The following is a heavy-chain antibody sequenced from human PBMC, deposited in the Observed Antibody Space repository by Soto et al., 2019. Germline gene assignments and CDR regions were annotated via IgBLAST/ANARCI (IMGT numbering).Heavy chain of an antibody. CDR1: GFTFSNHA. CDR2: ISGSRGTT. Sequence: VGSLRLSCAASGFTFSNHAMSWVRQAPGKGLEWVSVISGSRGTTYYADSVKGRFTISRDNSKNTLYLQMNSLRAEDTAVYYCAKGADILTGYYKVPPKYYYYGMDVWGQGTTVTVSS. V-gene: IGHV3-23*01. J-gene: IGHJ6*02. CDR3: AKGADILTGYYKVPPKYYYYGMDV. D-gene: IGHD3-9*01.